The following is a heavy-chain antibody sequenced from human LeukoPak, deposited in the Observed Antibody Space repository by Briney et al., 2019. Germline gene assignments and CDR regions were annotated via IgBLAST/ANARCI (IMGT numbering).Heavy chain of an antibody. V-gene: IGHV4-34*01. CDR3: ARVSRITIFGVVIGASYFDY. Sequence: SETLSLTCAVYGGSFSGYYWSWIRQPPGKGLEWVGEINHSGSTNYNPSLKSRVTISVDTSKNQFSFKLSSVTAADTAVYYCARVSRITIFGVVIGASYFDYWGQGTLVTVSS. CDR1: GGSFSGYY. D-gene: IGHD3-3*01. CDR2: INHSGST. J-gene: IGHJ4*02.